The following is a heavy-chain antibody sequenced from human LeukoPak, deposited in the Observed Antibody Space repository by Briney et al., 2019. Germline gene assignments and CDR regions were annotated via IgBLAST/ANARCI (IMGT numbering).Heavy chain of an antibody. CDR3: ARAKPNRWSSIAAAASFDY. Sequence: GGSLRLSCAASGFTVSSNYMSWVRQAPGKGLEWVSVIYSGGSTYYADSVKGRFTISRDNSKNTLYLQMNSLRAEDTAVYYCARAKPNRWSSIAAAASFDYWGQGTLVTVSS. J-gene: IGHJ4*02. V-gene: IGHV3-66*01. CDR1: GFTVSSNY. D-gene: IGHD6-13*01. CDR2: IYSGGST.